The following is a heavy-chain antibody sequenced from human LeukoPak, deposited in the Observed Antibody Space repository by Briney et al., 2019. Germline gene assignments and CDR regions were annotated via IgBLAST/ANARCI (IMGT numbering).Heavy chain of an antibody. CDR2: INAGNGNT. V-gene: IGHV1-3*01. Sequence: ASVKVSCKASGYTFTNYAMNWVRQAPGQRLEWMGWINAGNGNTKYSQKFQGRVTITRDTSASTAYMELSSLRSEDTAVYYCARDQQWLVLNYWGQGTLVTVSS. CDR3: ARDQQWLVLNY. J-gene: IGHJ4*02. CDR1: GYTFTNYA. D-gene: IGHD6-19*01.